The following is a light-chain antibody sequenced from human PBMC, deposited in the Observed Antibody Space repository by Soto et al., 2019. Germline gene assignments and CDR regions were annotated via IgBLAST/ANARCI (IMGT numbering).Light chain of an antibody. CDR2: AAT. CDR1: QGIGNW. J-gene: IGKJ5*01. Sequence: DNQMTQSPSSVSASVGDRVTITCRASQGIGNWLAWYQQTPGKAPKLLISAATSLKRGVSSRVSGSRSGTDFTLTISSLQPEDFGIYYCQQANSFPITFGQGTRLEIK. V-gene: IGKV1-12*01. CDR3: QQANSFPIT.